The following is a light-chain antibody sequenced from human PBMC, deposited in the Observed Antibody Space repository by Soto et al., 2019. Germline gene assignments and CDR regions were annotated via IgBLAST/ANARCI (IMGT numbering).Light chain of an antibody. CDR2: SAS. CDR3: QQYDEWPFT. Sequence: EVVMTQSPATLSVSPGERATLPCRASQSVSSTLAWYQQKPGQAPRLLISSASIRATGIPARFSGSGSGTEFTLTISSLQSEDFAIYYCQQYDEWPFTFGQGTKLEIK. J-gene: IGKJ2*01. CDR1: QSVSST. V-gene: IGKV3D-15*01.